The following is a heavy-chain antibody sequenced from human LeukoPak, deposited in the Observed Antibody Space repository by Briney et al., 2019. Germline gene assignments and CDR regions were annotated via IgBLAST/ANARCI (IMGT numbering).Heavy chain of an antibody. D-gene: IGHD3-22*01. CDR3: AKDLYYYDSRGYFDY. CDR1: GLTFDDYA. Sequence: PGGSLRLSCAASGLTFDDYAMHWVRQAPGKGLEWVSGISWNSGSIGYADSVKGRFTISRDNAENSLYLQMNSLRAADTALYYCAKDLYYYDSRGYFDYWGQGTLVTVSS. V-gene: IGHV3-9*01. J-gene: IGHJ4*02. CDR2: ISWNSGSI.